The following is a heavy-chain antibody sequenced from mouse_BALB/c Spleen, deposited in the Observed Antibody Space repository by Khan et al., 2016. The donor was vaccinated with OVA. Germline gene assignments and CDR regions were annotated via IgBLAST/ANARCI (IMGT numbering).Heavy chain of an antibody. V-gene: IGHV1-4*01. Sequence: VQLQESGAELAKPGASVKMSCKASGYTFINYWILWVQQSPGQGLEWIGYINPSTGYTEYTQNFKDKATFTANKSSITTYMKLSSVNSEKYACSNCARRDQREDIDYWGQGTTLTVSS. CDR2: INPSTGYT. D-gene: IGHD3-3*01. CDR1: GYTFINYW. J-gene: IGHJ2*01. CDR3: ARRDQREDIDY.